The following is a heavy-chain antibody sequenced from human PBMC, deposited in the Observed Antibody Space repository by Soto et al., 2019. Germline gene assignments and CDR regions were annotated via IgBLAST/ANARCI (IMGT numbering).Heavy chain of an antibody. D-gene: IGHD5-12*01. V-gene: IGHV3-9*01. CDR3: AKDNRGYENDAFNF. J-gene: IGHJ3*01. CDR2: ITWNSGSV. CDR1: GFTFDDYG. Sequence: DVQLVDSGGGLVQPGRSLRLSCVASGFTFDDYGLHWLRQTPEKGLEWVSSITWNSGSVFYADSVKGRFTISRDNAKNSLYLQMNGLRVEDTALYYCAKDNRGYENDAFNFWGQGTMVTVSS.